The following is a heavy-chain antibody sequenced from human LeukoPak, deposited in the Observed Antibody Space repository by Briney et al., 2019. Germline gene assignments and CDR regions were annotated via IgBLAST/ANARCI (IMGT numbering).Heavy chain of an antibody. Sequence: GGSLRLSCAASGSYWMHWVRQAPGKGLVWVSHINSDGSWTSYADSVKGRFTISRDNSKNTLYLQMNSLRAEDTAVYYCARDGIVVVPAAIFDYWGQGTLVTVSS. CDR1: GSYW. V-gene: IGHV3-74*01. CDR3: ARDGIVVVPAAIFDY. D-gene: IGHD2-2*01. CDR2: INSDGSWT. J-gene: IGHJ4*02.